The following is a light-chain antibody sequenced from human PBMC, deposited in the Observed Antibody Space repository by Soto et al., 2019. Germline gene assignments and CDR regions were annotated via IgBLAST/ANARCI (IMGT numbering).Light chain of an antibody. V-gene: IGKV1-39*01. CDR3: QQRKT. CDR2: AAS. Sequence: DIQMTQSPSSLSASVGDRVTITCRASQSISSYLNWYQQKPGKAPKLLIYAASSLQSRGPSRFSGSGSGTDFTITISSMKPEDFATYYCQQRKTFGQGTKVEIK. J-gene: IGKJ1*01. CDR1: QSISSY.